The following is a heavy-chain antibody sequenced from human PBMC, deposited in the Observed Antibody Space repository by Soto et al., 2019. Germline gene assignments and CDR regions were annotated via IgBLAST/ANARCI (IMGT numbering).Heavy chain of an antibody. J-gene: IGHJ4*02. CDR3: SRDDSDWFFN. Sequence: PGGSMRLSCAASGFTFGDFALQWVRQASGKGLEWLGRIGSKGETYATAYAASVKGRFTISRDDSKNTAYLQMNSLESEDTAVYYCSRDDSDWFFNWGRGTLVTVSS. CDR1: GFTFGDFA. D-gene: IGHD3-9*01. CDR2: IGSKGETYAT. V-gene: IGHV3-73*01.